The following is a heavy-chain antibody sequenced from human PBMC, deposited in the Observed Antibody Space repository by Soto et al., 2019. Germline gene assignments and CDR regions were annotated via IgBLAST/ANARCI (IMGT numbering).Heavy chain of an antibody. CDR1: GFTFTRYS. CDR2: ISSTTNYI. J-gene: IGHJ4*02. Sequence: KPGGSLRLSCAASGFTFTRYSMNWVRQAPGKGLEWVPSISSTTNYIYYGDSMKGRFTISRDNGKNSLYLEMHSLRAEDTAVYYCARESEDLTSNFDYWGQGTLVTVSS. V-gene: IGHV3-21*06. CDR3: ARESEDLTSNFDY.